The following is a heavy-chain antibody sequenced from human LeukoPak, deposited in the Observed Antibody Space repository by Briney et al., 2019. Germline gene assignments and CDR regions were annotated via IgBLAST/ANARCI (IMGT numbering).Heavy chain of an antibody. Sequence: GSLRLSCAASGFTVSSNYMSWVRQAPGKGLEWVSVIYSGGSTYYADSVKGRFTISRDNSKNTLYLQMNSLRAEDTAVYYCASTTPSLGEYYYYGMDVWGQGTTVTVSS. CDR3: ASTTPSLGEYYYYGMDV. CDR1: GFTVSSNY. CDR2: IYSGGST. V-gene: IGHV3-53*01. D-gene: IGHD3-16*01. J-gene: IGHJ6*02.